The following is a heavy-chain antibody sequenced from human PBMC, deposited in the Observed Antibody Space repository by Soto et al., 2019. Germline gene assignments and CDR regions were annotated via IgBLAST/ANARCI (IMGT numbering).Heavy chain of an antibody. V-gene: IGHV2-5*02. CDR2: IYWDDDK. CDR3: AHRPRFPDYGAPGDAFDI. D-gene: IGHD4-17*01. CDR1: GFSLSTSGVG. Sequence: QITLKESGPTLVKPTQTLTLTCTFSGFSLSTSGVGVGWIRQPPGKALEWLALIYWDDDKRYSPSLKSRLTITKDTSKNQVVLTMTNMDPVGTATYYCAHRPRFPDYGAPGDAFDIWGQGTMVTVSS. J-gene: IGHJ3*02.